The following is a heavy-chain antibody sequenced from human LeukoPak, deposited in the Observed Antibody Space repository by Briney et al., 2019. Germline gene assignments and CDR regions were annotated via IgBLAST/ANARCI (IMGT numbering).Heavy chain of an antibody. V-gene: IGHV4-31*03. CDR3: ATADWESFYFDS. D-gene: IGHD1-26*01. J-gene: IGHJ4*02. CDR1: GGSVSRGGYY. Sequence: SETLSLTCTVSGGSVSRGGYYWNWIRQHPGKGLEWIGFTSYSEGTYYNPSLMSRITISVDRSQNQFSLRMRDVTAADTAVYFCATADWESFYFDSWGQGALVAVSS. CDR2: TSYSEGT.